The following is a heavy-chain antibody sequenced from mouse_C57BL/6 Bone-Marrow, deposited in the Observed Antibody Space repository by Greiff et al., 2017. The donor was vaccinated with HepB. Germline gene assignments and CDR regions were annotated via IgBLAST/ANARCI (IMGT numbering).Heavy chain of an antibody. D-gene: IGHD2-4*01. Sequence: EVNLVESGGGLVKPGGSLKLSCAASGFTFSDYGMHWVRQAPEKGLEWVAYISSGSSTIYYADTLKGRFTISRDNAKNTLFLQMTRLRSEDTAMYYCARYYDCDRSWGQGTLVTVSA. CDR1: GFTFSDYG. V-gene: IGHV5-17*01. CDR3: ARYYDCDRS. J-gene: IGHJ3*01. CDR2: ISSGSSTI.